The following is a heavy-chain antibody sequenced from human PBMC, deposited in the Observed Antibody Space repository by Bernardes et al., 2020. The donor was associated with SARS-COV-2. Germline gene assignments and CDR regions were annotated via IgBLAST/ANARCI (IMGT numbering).Heavy chain of an antibody. CDR2: INSDGSNT. V-gene: IGHV3-74*01. J-gene: IGHJ6*02. CDR3: ARKTGHDYGMDV. Sequence: GGSLRVWCASSGFTLSSYWMHWVQKAPGKGLEWVSRINSDGSNTIYADSVKGRFTISSDSSKNTLYLQMNSLRAEDTDVYYCARKTGHDYGMDVWGQGTTVTVSS. D-gene: IGHD3-10*01. CDR1: GFTLSSYW.